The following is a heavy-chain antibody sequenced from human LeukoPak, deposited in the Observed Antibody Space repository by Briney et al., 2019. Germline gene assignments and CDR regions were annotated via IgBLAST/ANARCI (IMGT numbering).Heavy chain of an antibody. V-gene: IGHV4-30-2*01. D-gene: IGHD6-6*01. Sequence: SQTLSLTCAVSGGSLSSGGSSWSWIRQPPGTGLEWIGYIYHSGSTYYNPSLKSRVTISVDRSKNQFSLKLSSVTAADTAVYYCARDHSSSFWFDPWGQGTLVTVSS. J-gene: IGHJ5*02. CDR1: GGSLSSGGSS. CDR2: IYHSGST. CDR3: ARDHSSSFWFDP.